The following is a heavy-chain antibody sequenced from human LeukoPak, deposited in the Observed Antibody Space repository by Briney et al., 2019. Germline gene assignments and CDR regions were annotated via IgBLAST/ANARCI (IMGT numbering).Heavy chain of an antibody. V-gene: IGHV1-18*04. Sequence: ASVKVSCKASGYTFTGYYMHWVRQAPGQGLEWMGWISPYNGNTKYTQKFQGRVTMTTDTPTSTAYMELKSLRSDDTAVYYCARDPGQTMVRGVILDVWGQGTTVTVSS. CDR2: ISPYNGNT. CDR3: ARDPGQTMVRGVILDV. CDR1: GYTFTGYY. D-gene: IGHD3-10*01. J-gene: IGHJ6*02.